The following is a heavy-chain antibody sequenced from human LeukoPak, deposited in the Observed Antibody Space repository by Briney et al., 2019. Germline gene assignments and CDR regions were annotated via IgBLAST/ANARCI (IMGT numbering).Heavy chain of an antibody. CDR3: ARDTYDILTGYHTGQHP. J-gene: IGHJ5*02. CDR1: GVSISSFY. V-gene: IGHV4-59*01. Sequence: SETLSLTCTVSGVSISSFYWSWIRQPPGRGLEWIGYIYDSGSTNYNPSLKSRVTISVDTSKNQFSLKLSSVTAADTAVYYCARDTYDILTGYHTGQHPWGQGTLVTVST. CDR2: IYDSGST. D-gene: IGHD3-9*01.